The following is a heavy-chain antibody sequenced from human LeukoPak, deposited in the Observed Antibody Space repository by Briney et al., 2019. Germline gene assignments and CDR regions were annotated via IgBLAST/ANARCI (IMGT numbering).Heavy chain of an antibody. CDR1: GFTFSSYA. Sequence: QPGASLRLSCAASGFTFSSYAMSWVRQAPGKGLEWVSAISGSGGSTYYADSVKGRSTISRDNSKNTLYLQMNSLRAEDTAVYYCAKWRDSSGWYYFDYWGQGTLVTVSS. CDR2: ISGSGGST. CDR3: AKWRDSSGWYYFDY. V-gene: IGHV3-23*01. J-gene: IGHJ4*02. D-gene: IGHD6-19*01.